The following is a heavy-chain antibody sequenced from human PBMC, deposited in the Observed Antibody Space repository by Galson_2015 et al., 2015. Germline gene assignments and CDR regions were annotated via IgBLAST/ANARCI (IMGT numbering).Heavy chain of an antibody. CDR2: IKPDGSEK. J-gene: IGHJ6*02. V-gene: IGHV3-7*03. D-gene: IGHD2-2*01. CDR1: GFTFSNYW. Sequence: SLRLSCAASGFTFSNYWMSWVRQAPRKGLEWVANIKPDGSEKNYVDSVEGRFTVSRDNVKNSLYLQMNSLRAEDTAVYYCARGFWVTVPADNSMDVWGQGTTVTVSS. CDR3: ARGFWVTVPADNSMDV.